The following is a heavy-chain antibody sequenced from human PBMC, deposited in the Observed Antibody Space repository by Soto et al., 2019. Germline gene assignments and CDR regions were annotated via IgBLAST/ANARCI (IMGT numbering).Heavy chain of an antibody. CDR1: GYSFTSYW. CDR2: IDPSDSYT. V-gene: IGHV5-10-1*01. Sequence: PVATLTISCKGSGYSFTSYWISWVRQMPGKGLEWMGRIDPSDSYTNYSPSFQGHVTISADKSISTAYLQWSSLKASDTAMYYCARHLTRPPLYGMDVWGQGTTVTVSS. D-gene: IGHD6-6*01. J-gene: IGHJ6*02. CDR3: ARHLTRPPLYGMDV.